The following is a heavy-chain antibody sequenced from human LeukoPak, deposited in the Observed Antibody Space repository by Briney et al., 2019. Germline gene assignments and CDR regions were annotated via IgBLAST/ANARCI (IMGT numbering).Heavy chain of an antibody. D-gene: IGHD2-21*02. J-gene: IGHJ4*02. CDR3: AKDQIAYCGGDCYGAGY. Sequence: SETLSLTCAVYGGSFSGYYWSWIRQPPGKGLEWIGEINHSGSTNYNPSLKSRVTISADTSKNQFPLKLSSVTAADTAVYYCAKDQIAYCGGDCYGAGYWGQGTLVTVSS. V-gene: IGHV4-34*01. CDR1: GGSFSGYY. CDR2: INHSGST.